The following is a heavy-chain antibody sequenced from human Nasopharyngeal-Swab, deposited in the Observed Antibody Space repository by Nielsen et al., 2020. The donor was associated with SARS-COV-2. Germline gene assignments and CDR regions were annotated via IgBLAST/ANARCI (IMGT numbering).Heavy chain of an antibody. Sequence: LRLSCTVSGGSISSYYWSWIRQHPGKGMEWIGYIYYSGSTYYNPSLKSRVTISVDTSKNQFSLKLSSVTAADTAVYYCARGHSTITIFGVVIRSGMDVWGQGTTVTVSS. D-gene: IGHD3-3*01. CDR3: ARGHSTITIFGVVIRSGMDV. CDR2: IYYSGST. CDR1: GGSISSYY. J-gene: IGHJ6*02. V-gene: IGHV4-31*03.